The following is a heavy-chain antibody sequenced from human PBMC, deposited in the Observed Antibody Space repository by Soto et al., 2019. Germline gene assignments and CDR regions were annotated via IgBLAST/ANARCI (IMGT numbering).Heavy chain of an antibody. V-gene: IGHV1-58*02. Sequence: GASVKVSCKASGFTFTSSAMQWVRQARGQRLEWIGWIVVGSGNTNYAQKFQERVTITRDMSTSTAYMELSSLRSDDTAVYYCGSWLKEGGIGGNYYYGMDVWGQGTTVTVSS. CDR1: GFTFTSSA. CDR2: IVVGSGNT. J-gene: IGHJ6*02. CDR3: GSWLKEGGIGGNYYYGMDV. D-gene: IGHD3-10*01.